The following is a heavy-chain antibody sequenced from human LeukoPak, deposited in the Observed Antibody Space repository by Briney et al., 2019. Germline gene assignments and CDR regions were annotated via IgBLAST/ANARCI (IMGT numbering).Heavy chain of an antibody. CDR3: ARSMSVQDIVVVPAAMMGFDY. V-gene: IGHV3-30-3*01. J-gene: IGHJ4*02. D-gene: IGHD2-2*01. CDR1: GFTFSSYN. Sequence: TGGSLRLSCAASGFTFSSYNMNWVRQAPGKGLEWVAVISYDGSNKYYADSVKGRFTISRDNSKNTLYLQMNSLRAEDTAVYYCARSMSVQDIVVVPAAMMGFDYWGQGTLVTVSS. CDR2: ISYDGSNK.